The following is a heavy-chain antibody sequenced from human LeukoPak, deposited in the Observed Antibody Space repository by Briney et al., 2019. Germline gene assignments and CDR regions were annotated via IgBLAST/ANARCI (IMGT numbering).Heavy chain of an antibody. CDR2: IIPILGIA. D-gene: IGHD3-22*01. CDR3: ARDRTHITMIVAAQIEVYGMDV. V-gene: IGHV1-69*04. Sequence: SVKVSCKASGGTFSSYAISWVRQAPGQGLEWMGRIIPILGIANYAQKFQGRVTITADKSTSTAYMELSSLRSEDTAVYYCARDRTHITMIVAAQIEVYGMDVWGQGTTVTVSS. J-gene: IGHJ6*02. CDR1: GGTFSSYA.